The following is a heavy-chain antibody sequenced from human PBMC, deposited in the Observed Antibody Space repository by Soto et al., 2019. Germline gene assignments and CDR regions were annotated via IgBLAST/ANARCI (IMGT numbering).Heavy chain of an antibody. Sequence: ETLSLTCTVSGDSISSYFWTWIRQPPGKALEWIGYMFHSGRTNYNPSLTSRVTMSADTSNNQFSLTLTSVTAADTAVYYCAKAVKYYDSTGYDAFAVWGQGIMVTVSS. CDR3: AKAVKYYDSTGYDAFAV. J-gene: IGHJ3*01. CDR2: MFHSGRT. D-gene: IGHD3-22*01. V-gene: IGHV4-59*01. CDR1: GDSISSYF.